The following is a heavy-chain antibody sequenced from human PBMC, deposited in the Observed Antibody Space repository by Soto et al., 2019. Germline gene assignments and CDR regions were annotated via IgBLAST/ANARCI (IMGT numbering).Heavy chain of an antibody. CDR2: ISAYNGNT. V-gene: IGHV1-18*01. CDR3: ARAGSIEVAGTIPTDI. D-gene: IGHD6-19*01. CDR1: GYTFTSYG. Sequence: ASVKVSCKASGYTFTSYGISWVRQAPGQGLEWMGWISAYNGNTNYAQKLQGRVTMTTDTSTSTAYMELRSLRSDDTAVYYCARAGSIEVAGTIPTDIWGQGTMVTVSS. J-gene: IGHJ3*02.